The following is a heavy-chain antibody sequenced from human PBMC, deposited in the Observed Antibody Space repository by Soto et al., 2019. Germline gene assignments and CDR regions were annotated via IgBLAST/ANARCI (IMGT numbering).Heavy chain of an antibody. J-gene: IGHJ5*02. Sequence: QLHLRESGPGLVKPSETLSLTCTVSGGSITSSSYYWGWIRQPPGKGLEWIGSIYYSGSTYYNPSLKSRGTISVDTSKKQFSLKLSSVTAADTAVYYCATQEVGGSYVYTFDPWGQGTLVTVSS. CDR1: GGSITSSSYY. V-gene: IGHV4-39*01. CDR2: IYYSGST. D-gene: IGHD1-26*01. CDR3: ATQEVGGSYVYTFDP.